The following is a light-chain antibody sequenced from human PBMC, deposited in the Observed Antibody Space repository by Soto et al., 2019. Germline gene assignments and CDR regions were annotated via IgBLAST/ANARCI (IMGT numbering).Light chain of an antibody. V-gene: IGKV3-15*01. Sequence: EIVMTQSPATLSVSPGERATLSCRASQSVSSNLAWYQQKPGQAPRLLIYGTSTGATGIPARFSGSGSGTEFTLTISSLQSEDSAVYYCQQYNNWPPWTFGQGTKVDIK. CDR1: QSVSSN. CDR3: QQYNNWPPWT. J-gene: IGKJ1*01. CDR2: GTS.